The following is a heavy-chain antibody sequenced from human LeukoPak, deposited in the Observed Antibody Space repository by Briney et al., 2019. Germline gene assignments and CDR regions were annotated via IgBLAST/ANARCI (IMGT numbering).Heavy chain of an antibody. CDR2: ISSSGSTI. J-gene: IGHJ6*03. V-gene: IGHV3-48*04. Sequence: GGSLRLSCAASGFTFSNYWMTWVRQAPGKGLEWVSYISSSGSTIYYADSVKGRFTISRDNAKNSLYLQMNSLRAEDTAVYYCARAHPYCSGGSCYNQNRYYYYYYMDVWGKGTTVTVSS. CDR1: GFTFSNYW. CDR3: ARAHPYCSGGSCYNQNRYYYYYYMDV. D-gene: IGHD2-15*01.